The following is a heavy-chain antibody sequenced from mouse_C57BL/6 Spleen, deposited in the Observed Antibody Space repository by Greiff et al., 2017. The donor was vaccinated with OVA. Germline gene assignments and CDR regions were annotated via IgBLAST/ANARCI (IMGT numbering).Heavy chain of an antibody. CDR3: ARRDDSRYWYFDV. V-gene: IGHV1-64*01. J-gene: IGHJ1*03. D-gene: IGHD2-3*01. CDR2: IHPNSGST. CDR1: GYTFTSYW. Sequence: VQLQQPGAELVKPGASVTLSCKASGYTFTSYWLHWVKQRPGQGLEWIGMIHPNSGSTNYNEKFKSKATLTVDKSSSTAYMQLSSLTSEDSAVYYCARRDDSRYWYFDVWGTGTTVTVSS.